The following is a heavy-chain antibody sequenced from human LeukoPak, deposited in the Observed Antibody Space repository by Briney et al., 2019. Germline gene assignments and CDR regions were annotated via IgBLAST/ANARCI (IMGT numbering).Heavy chain of an antibody. J-gene: IGHJ3*02. Sequence: GGSLRLSCAASGFTVSSNYMSWVRQAPGKGLEWVSVIYSGGSTYYADSVKGRFTISRDNSKNTLYLQMNSLRAEDTAVYYCAREKIKSDAFDIWGQGTMVTVSS. CDR2: IYSGGST. CDR1: GFTVSSNY. V-gene: IGHV3-66*01. CDR3: AREKIKSDAFDI.